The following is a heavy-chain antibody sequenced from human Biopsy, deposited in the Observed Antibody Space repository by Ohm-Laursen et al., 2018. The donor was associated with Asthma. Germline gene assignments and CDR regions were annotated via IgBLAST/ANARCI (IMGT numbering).Heavy chain of an antibody. V-gene: IGHV3-53*01. CDR3: ARGDSSNWSHYYFDY. D-gene: IGHD3-22*01. J-gene: IGHJ4*02. CDR1: GFAVSRDH. Sequence: GSLRLSCAASGFAVSRDHMFWVRQAPGKGLEWVSVIYSGGTSHTADSVRGRFTISRDYSKNTLYLQMHSLRAEDTAVYYCARGDSSNWSHYYFDYWGQGTLVIVSS. CDR2: IYSGGTS.